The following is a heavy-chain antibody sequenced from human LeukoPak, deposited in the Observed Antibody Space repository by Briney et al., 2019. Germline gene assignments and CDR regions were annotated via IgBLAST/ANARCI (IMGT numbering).Heavy chain of an antibody. V-gene: IGHV4-34*01. Sequence: SETLSLTCAVYGGSFSGYYWSWIRQPPGKGLEWIGEINHSGSTNYNPSLKSRVTISVGTSKNQFSLKLSSVTAADTAVYYCARMVKYQLLWRGGADYWGQGTLVTVSS. J-gene: IGHJ4*02. CDR1: GGSFSGYY. CDR3: ARMVKYQLLWRGGADY. CDR2: INHSGST. D-gene: IGHD2-2*01.